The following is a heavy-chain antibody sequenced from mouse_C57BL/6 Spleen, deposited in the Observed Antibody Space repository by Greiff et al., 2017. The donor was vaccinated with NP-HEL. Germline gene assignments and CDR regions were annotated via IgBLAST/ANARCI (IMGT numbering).Heavy chain of an antibody. D-gene: IGHD3-3*01. J-gene: IGHJ4*01. CDR2: IYPGDGDT. CDR3: ARGEGKGAMDD. Sequence: QVQLQQSGPELVKPGASVKISCKASGYAFSSSWMNWVKQRPGKGLEWIGRIYPGDGDTNYNGKFKGKATLTADKSSSTAYMQLSSLTSEDSAVYFCARGEGKGAMDDWGQGTSVTVSS. CDR1: GYAFSSSW. V-gene: IGHV1-82*01.